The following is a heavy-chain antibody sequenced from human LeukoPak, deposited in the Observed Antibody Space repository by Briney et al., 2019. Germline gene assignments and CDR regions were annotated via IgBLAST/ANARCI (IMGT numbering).Heavy chain of an antibody. CDR3: TTGEMDH. J-gene: IGHJ4*02. CDR2: INQDGTQK. V-gene: IGHV3-7*01. Sequence: PGGSLRLSCAGSGVAFSPHWMIWVRQAPGKGLEWVAIINQDGTQKYYVDSVEGRFTISGDNARNSVYLQMTSLGAEDTAVYYCTTGEMDHWGQGTQVTVSS. D-gene: IGHD7-27*01. CDR1: GVAFSPHW.